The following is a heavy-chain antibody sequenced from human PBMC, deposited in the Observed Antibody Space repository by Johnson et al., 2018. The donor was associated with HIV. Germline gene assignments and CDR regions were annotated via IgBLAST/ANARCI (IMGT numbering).Heavy chain of an antibody. CDR2: ISYDGSNK. CDR3: AKDELGMGIGGSFDI. V-gene: IGHV3-30*18. J-gene: IGHJ3*02. Sequence: VQLVESGGRVVQPGRSLRLSCAASGFTFNSYGMHWVRQAPGKGLEWVAFISYDGSNKHYAHSVKGRYSIYRDNTQDTLSLQMNSLRAEDTAVYYCAKDELGMGIGGSFDIWGQGTMVTVSS. CDR1: GFTFNSYG. D-gene: IGHD3-3*01.